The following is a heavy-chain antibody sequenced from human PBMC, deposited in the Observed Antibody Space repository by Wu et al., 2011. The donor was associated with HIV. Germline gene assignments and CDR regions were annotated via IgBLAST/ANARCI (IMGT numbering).Heavy chain of an antibody. J-gene: IGHJ1*01. CDR3: ARDYDGSYYPAEYFQH. D-gene: IGHD1-26*01. CDR2: ISAYNGNT. CDR1: GGPLSSYA. Sequence: QVQLVQSGPEVKKPGSSVKVSCKASGGPLSSYAFSWVRQAPGQGLEWMGWISAYNGNTNYAQKLQGRVTMTTDTSTSTAYMELRSLRSDDTAVYYCARDYDGSYYPAEYFQHWGQGTLVTVSS. V-gene: IGHV1-18*01.